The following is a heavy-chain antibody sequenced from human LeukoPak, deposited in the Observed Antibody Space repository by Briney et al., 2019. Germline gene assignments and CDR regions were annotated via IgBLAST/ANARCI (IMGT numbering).Heavy chain of an antibody. CDR3: ARGPTRPQSSGYYFYFDY. CDR2: TIPIFGTA. CDR1: GGTFSSYA. V-gene: IGHV1-69*05. Sequence: SVKVSCKASGGTFSSYAISWVRQALGQGLEWMGGTIPIFGTANYAQKFQGRVTITTDESTSTAYMELNILRSEDTAVYYCARGPTRPQSSGYYFYFDYWGQGTLVTVSS. J-gene: IGHJ4*02. D-gene: IGHD3-22*01.